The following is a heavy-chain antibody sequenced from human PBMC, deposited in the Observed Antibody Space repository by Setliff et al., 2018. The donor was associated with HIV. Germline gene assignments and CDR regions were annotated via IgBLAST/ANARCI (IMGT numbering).Heavy chain of an antibody. Sequence: GGSLRLSCSASGFLFNRYSLNWVRQVPGRGPEWVASISNSSRYYWVKARYGDSVRGRFTISRDNAKKSLYLQVNDLRAEDTAVYYCARDCSGGSCYSENGLDVWGQGTTVTVSS. CDR1: GFLFNRYS. V-gene: IGHV3-21*01. CDR2: ISNSSRYY. J-gene: IGHJ6*02. D-gene: IGHD2-15*01. CDR3: ARDCSGGSCYSENGLDV.